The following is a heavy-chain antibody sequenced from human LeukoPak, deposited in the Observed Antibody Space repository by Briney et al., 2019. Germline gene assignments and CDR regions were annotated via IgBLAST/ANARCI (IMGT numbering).Heavy chain of an antibody. D-gene: IGHD3-10*01. Sequence: SETLSLTCAVYGGSFSGYYWSWIRQPPGKGLEWIGSIYYSGSTYYNPSLKSRVTISVDTSKNQFSLKLSSVTAADTAVYYCASHSGGITMVRGVMSDYWGQGTLVTVSS. V-gene: IGHV4-34*01. CDR1: GGSFSGYY. CDR2: IYYSGST. J-gene: IGHJ4*02. CDR3: ASHSGGITMVRGVMSDY.